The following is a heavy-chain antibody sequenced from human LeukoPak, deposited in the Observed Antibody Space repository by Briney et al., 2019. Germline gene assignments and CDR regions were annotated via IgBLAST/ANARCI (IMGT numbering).Heavy chain of an antibody. V-gene: IGHV3-23*01. CDR1: GFTFSNYA. J-gene: IGHJ4*02. D-gene: IGHD3-3*01. Sequence: GGSLTLSCAASGFTFSNYAINWVRQPPGKGLEWVSVISGSGGGGNTYYADSVKGRFTISRDNSKNTQYLQMNSLRAEDTAVYYCAKDRSYDFWSGYSGVGDYWGQGTLVTVSS. CDR2: ISGSGGGGNT. CDR3: AKDRSYDFWSGYSGVGDY.